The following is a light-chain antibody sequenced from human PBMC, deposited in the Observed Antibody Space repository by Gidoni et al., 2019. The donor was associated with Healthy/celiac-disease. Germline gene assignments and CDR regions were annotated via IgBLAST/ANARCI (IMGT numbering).Light chain of an antibody. CDR1: SSDVGSYNL. Sequence: QSALTQPASVSGSPGQSITISCTRTSSDVGSYNLVSWYQQHPGKAPKLMIYEGSKRPSGVSTRFSGSKSGNTASLTISGLQAEDEADYYCCSYAGSSRVFGGGTKLTVL. V-gene: IGLV2-23*01. CDR2: EGS. CDR3: CSYAGSSRV. J-gene: IGLJ3*02.